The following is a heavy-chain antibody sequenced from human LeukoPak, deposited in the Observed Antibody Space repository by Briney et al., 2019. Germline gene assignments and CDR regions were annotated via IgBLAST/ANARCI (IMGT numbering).Heavy chain of an antibody. CDR1: GNYW. CDR3: VSFYETC. V-gene: IGHV3-74*01. Sequence: GGSLRLSCAASGNYWMHWVRQAPGKGLVWVSHINSDGSWTSYADSVKGRFTTSKDNAKNTVYLQMNSLRAEDTAVYYCVSFYETCWGRGTLVTVSS. J-gene: IGHJ4*02. CDR2: INSDGSWT. D-gene: IGHD2/OR15-2a*01.